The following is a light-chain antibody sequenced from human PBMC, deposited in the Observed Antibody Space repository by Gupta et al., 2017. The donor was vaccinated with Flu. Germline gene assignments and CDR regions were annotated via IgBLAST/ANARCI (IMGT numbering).Light chain of an antibody. CDR3: QQSDSTPLT. CDR1: RDISSD. Sequence: AFAPVGDRNIITSRGRRDISSDLAWYQQKPGKAPRLLIFGASSRESGIPSRFSGSGSGTDFTLTISRLQPEDFAGYYCQQSDSTPLTFGEGTKVEIK. CDR2: GAS. J-gene: IGKJ2*01. V-gene: IGKV1-12*01.